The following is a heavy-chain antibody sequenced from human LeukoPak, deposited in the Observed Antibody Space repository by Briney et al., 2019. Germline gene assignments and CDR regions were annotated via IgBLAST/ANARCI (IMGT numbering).Heavy chain of an antibody. V-gene: IGHV3-30*04. CDR2: ISHDGSTK. Sequence: AGGSLRLSCVASGFTFSNYAMHWVRQAPGKGLEWVALISHDGSTKYYVDSVKGRFTISRDDAKNSLYLQMNDLRAEDTAVYYCATEIRAVQDLYYWGQGTLVTVSS. CDR3: ATEIRAVQDLYY. J-gene: IGHJ4*02. D-gene: IGHD6-19*01. CDR1: GFTFSNYA.